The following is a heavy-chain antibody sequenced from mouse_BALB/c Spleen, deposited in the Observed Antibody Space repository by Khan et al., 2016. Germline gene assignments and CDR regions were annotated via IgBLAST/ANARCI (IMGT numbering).Heavy chain of an antibody. CDR1: GFTFNTYA. D-gene: IGHD1-1*01. CDR2: IRSKSNNYAT. CDR3: VRGIISGYYGFPWFAY. V-gene: IGHV10-1*02. Sequence: EVQLVESGGGLVQPKGSLKLSCAASGFTFNTYAMNWVRQAPGKGLEWVARIRSKSNNYATYYADSVKDRFTISRDDSQSMLYLQMNNLKTEDTATYYCVRGIISGYYGFPWFAYWGQGTLVTVSA. J-gene: IGHJ3*01.